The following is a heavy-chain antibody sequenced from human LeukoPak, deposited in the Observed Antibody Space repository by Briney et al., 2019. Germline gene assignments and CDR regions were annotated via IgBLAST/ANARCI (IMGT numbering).Heavy chain of an antibody. J-gene: IGHJ4*02. CDR1: GGSISSGDYY. CDR2: IYYSGST. Sequence: SQTLSLTCTVSGGSISSGDYYWSWIRQPPGKGLEWIGYIYYSGSTYYNPSPKSRVTISVDTSKNQFSLKLSSVTAADTAVYYCARVDCSGGSCYYFDYWGQGTLVTVSS. D-gene: IGHD2-15*01. V-gene: IGHV4-30-4*01. CDR3: ARVDCSGGSCYYFDY.